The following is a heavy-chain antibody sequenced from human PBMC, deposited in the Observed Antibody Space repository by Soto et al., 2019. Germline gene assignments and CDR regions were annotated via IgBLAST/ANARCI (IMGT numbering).Heavy chain of an antibody. CDR3: ARESEDLTSNFDY. CDR2: ISSTTNYV. V-gene: IGHV3-21*06. J-gene: IGHJ4*02. Sequence: GGSLRLSCAASGFTFTRYSMNWVRQAPGKGLEWVSSISSTTNYVYYGDSMKGRFTISRDNAKNSLYLEMNSLRAEDTAVYYCARESEDLTSNFDYWGQGTLVTVPS. CDR1: GFTFTRYS.